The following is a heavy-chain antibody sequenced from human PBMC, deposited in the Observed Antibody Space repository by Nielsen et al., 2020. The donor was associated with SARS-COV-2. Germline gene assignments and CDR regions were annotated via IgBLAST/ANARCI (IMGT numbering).Heavy chain of an antibody. CDR3: ARGGGCSSTSCKGYYYYGMDV. CDR1: GFTFSSYG. V-gene: IGHV3-30*03. Sequence: GESLKISCAASGFTFSSYGMHWVRQAPGKGLEWVAVISYDGSNKYYADSVKGRFTISRDNSKNTLYLQMNSLRAEDTAVYYCARGGGCSSTSCKGYYYYGMDVWGQGTTVTVSS. J-gene: IGHJ6*02. CDR2: ISYDGSNK. D-gene: IGHD2-2*01.